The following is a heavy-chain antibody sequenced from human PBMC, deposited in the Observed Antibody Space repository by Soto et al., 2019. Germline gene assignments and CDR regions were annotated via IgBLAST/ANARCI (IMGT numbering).Heavy chain of an antibody. V-gene: IGHV4-59*01. CDR1: GGSISPYY. CDR2: IYYTGTA. D-gene: IGHD4-17*01. J-gene: IGHJ4*02. CDR3: ARQPDDGDYGYYFNY. Sequence: QVQLLESGPGLVNPSQTLSLSCTVSGGSISPYYWSWLRQSPGKGLEWLGFIYYTGTADYNPSLENRVTLSVDTSPNRFSLELTSVTAADTAVYYCARQPDDGDYGYYFNYWGPGILLNVSA.